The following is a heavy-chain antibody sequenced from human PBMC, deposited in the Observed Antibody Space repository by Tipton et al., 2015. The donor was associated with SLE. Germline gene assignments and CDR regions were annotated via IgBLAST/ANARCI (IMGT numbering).Heavy chain of an antibody. CDR3: AREFRVVVVAATPNWFDP. CDR1: GGSFSGYY. V-gene: IGHV4-34*01. D-gene: IGHD2-15*01. J-gene: IGHJ5*02. CDR2: INHSGST. Sequence: TLSLTCTVSGGSFSGYYWSWIRQPPGKGLEWIGEINHSGSTNYNPSLKSRVTISVDTSKNQFSLKLSSVTAADTAVYYCAREFRVVVVAATPNWFDPWGQGTLVTVSS.